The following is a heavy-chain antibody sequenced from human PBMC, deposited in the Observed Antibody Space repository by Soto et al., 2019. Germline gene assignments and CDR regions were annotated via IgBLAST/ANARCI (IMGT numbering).Heavy chain of an antibody. J-gene: IGHJ4*02. D-gene: IGHD1-7*01. CDR2: ISPVTGGA. V-gene: IGHV1-2*02. CDR3: GRGRSGELVVFY. Sequence: QVQLVQSGAEVKKPGASVKVSCKASGYTFTGHYIHWVRQAPGQGPEWMGEISPVTGGAKYAQKLQGRVTMTRDTSITTVYMELTNLSPDDTAVYYCGRGRSGELVVFYWGQGTLVSVSS. CDR1: GYTFTGHY.